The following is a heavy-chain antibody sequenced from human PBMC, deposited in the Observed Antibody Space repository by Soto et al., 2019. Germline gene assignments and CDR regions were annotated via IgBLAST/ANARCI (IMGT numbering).Heavy chain of an antibody. D-gene: IGHD2-8*01. CDR1: GGSISSYY. CDR2: IYYSGST. V-gene: IGHV4-59*01. J-gene: IGHJ4*02. Sequence: PSETLSLTCTVSGGSISSYYWSWIRQPPGKGLEWIGYIYYSGSTNYNPSLKGRVTISVDTSKNQFSLKLSSVTAADTAVYYCARGPNSLGVDWGQGTLVTVSS. CDR3: ARGPNSLGVD.